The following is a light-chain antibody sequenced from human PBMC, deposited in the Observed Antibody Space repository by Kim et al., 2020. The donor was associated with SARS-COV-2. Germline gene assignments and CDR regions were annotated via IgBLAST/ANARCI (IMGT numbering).Light chain of an antibody. CDR2: DAS. CDR1: QYIDNW. Sequence: EIVLTQSPVTLSLSPGQRATLSCRACQYIDNWLAWYQQKPGQVPRLLIYDASNRATGIPARFSGSGSGTDFTLTISSLEPEDFAVYYCQHRRTWPLTFGQGTKLEI. CDR3: QHRRTWPLT. V-gene: IGKV3-11*01. J-gene: IGKJ2*01.